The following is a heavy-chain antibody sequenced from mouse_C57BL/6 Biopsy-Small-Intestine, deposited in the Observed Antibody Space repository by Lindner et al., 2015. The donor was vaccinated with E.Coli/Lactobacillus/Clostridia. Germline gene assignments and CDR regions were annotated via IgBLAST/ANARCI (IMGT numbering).Heavy chain of an antibody. J-gene: IGHJ3*01. CDR2: FYPRSVSI. V-gene: IGHV1-62-2*01. CDR1: GYTFTEYT. CDR3: ARHGYDYPFAY. D-gene: IGHD2-4*01. Sequence: VQLQESGAELVKPGASVKLSCKASGYTFTEYTIHWIKQRSGQGLEWIGWFYPRSVSIKCNEKFKDKATLTADKSSSTVYMELSGLTSEDSAVYFCARHGYDYPFAYWGQGTLVIVSA.